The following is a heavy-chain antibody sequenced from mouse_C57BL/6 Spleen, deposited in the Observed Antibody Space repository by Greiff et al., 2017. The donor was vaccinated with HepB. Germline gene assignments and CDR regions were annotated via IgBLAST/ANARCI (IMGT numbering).Heavy chain of an antibody. CDR2: IRNKANGYTT. CDR1: GFTFTDYY. Sequence: EVQVVESGGGLVQPGGSLSLSCAASGFTFTDYYMSWVRQPPGKALEWLGFIRNKANGYTTEYSAYVKGRFTISRDNSQSIIYLQMNALRAEDSATYYGARLHYYGISYDAMDYLGQVTSVTVSS. CDR3: ARLHYYGISYDAMDY. V-gene: IGHV7-3*01. J-gene: IGHJ4*01. D-gene: IGHD1-1*01.